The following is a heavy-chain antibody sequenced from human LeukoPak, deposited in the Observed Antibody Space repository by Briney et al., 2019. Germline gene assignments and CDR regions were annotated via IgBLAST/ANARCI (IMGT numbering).Heavy chain of an antibody. J-gene: IGHJ3*02. CDR2: IWNDGSDE. CDR1: GFIFSRYA. V-gene: IGHV3-33*01. D-gene: IGHD1-26*01. Sequence: PGGSLRLSCAASGFIFSRYAMHWVRQTPGKGLEWVAAIWNDGSDENYADSVKGRFTISRDNSKNTMYLQMNSLRAEDTAVYYCAFEIGRSQGAFDIWGQGTMITVSS. CDR3: AFEIGRSQGAFDI.